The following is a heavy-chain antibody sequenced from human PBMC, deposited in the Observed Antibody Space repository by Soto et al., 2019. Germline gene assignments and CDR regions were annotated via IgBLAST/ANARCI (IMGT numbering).Heavy chain of an antibody. Sequence: QVHLLESGPGLVKPSQTLSLTCSVSSDSMNSGGYYWSWIRQHPGKGLEWIGYIYSNGDTYYNPSLKSRVTISVDTSKNQFSLNLTSVTAADTAVYYCARRGGSSSGYYYYAMDVWGQGTTVTVSS. CDR3: ARRGGSSSGYYYYAMDV. D-gene: IGHD6-6*01. J-gene: IGHJ6*02. CDR2: IYSNGDT. V-gene: IGHV4-31*03. CDR1: SDSMNSGGYY.